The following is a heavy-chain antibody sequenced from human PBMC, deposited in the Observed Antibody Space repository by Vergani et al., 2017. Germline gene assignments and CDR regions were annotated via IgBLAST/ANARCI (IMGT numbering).Heavy chain of an antibody. CDR3: ARDYILTGYVDY. CDR2: ISSSSSYI. CDR1: GFTFSSYS. V-gene: IGHV3-21*02. Sequence: VQLVESAGGVVQPGGSLRLSCAASGFTFSSYSMNWVRQAPGKGREWVSSISSSSSYIYYAGSVKGRFTISRDNAKNSLYLQMNSLRAEDTAVYYCARDYILTGYVDYWGQGTLVTVSS. D-gene: IGHD3-9*01. J-gene: IGHJ4*02.